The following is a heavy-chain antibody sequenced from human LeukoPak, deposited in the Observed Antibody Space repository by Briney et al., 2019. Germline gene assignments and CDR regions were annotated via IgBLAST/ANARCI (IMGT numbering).Heavy chain of an antibody. CDR3: AHEAGYSSSRDAFDI. CDR1: GFTFDDYA. CDR2: ISWNSGSI. J-gene: IGHJ3*02. D-gene: IGHD6-13*01. Sequence: PGGSLRLSCAASGFTFDDYAMHWVRQAPGKGLEWVSGISWNSGSIGYADSVKGRFTISRDNAKNSLYLQMNSLRAEDTALYYCAHEAGYSSSRDAFDIWGQGTMVTVSS. V-gene: IGHV3-9*01.